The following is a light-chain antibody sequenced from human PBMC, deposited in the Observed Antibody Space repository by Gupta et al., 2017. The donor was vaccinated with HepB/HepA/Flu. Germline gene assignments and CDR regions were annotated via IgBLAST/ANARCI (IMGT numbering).Light chain of an antibody. Sequence: QSVLTQPPSVSAAPGQRVTIPCSGSSSNIGMHFLSWYQQLPGPAPKLLMYENNKRPSGIPDRFSASKYGTSATLCITGLQTGYEVDYYCGAWDESLSAEVFGGGTKLTVL. CDR1: SSNIGMHF. CDR2: ENN. V-gene: IGLV1-51*02. CDR3: GAWDESLSAEV. J-gene: IGLJ3*02.